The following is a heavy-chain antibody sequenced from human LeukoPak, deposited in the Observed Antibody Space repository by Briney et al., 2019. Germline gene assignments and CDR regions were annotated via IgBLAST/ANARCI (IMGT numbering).Heavy chain of an antibody. CDR1: GFTFEDYT. Sequence: PGGSLRLSCAASGFTFEDYTMHWVRQAPGKGLEWVSLISWDGGSTYYADSVKGRFTISRDNSKNSLYLQMNSLRTEDTALYYCVGQFYYVSSGYDWFDPWGQGILVTVSS. D-gene: IGHD3-22*01. J-gene: IGHJ5*02. CDR2: ISWDGGST. V-gene: IGHV3-43*01. CDR3: VGQFYYVSSGYDWFDP.